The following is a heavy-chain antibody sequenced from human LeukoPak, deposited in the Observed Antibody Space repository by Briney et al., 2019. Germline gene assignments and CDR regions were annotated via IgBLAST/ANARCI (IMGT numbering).Heavy chain of an antibody. D-gene: IGHD6-19*01. J-gene: IGHJ5*02. CDR3: ARAGRAYSSGWYWFDP. V-gene: IGHV1-2*02. Sequence: ASVKVSCKASGYTFTGYYMHWVRQAPGQGLEWMGCINPNSGGTNYAQKFQGRVTMTRDTSISTAYMELSRLRSDDTAVYYCARAGRAYSSGWYWFDPWGQGTLVTVSS. CDR1: GYTFTGYY. CDR2: INPNSGGT.